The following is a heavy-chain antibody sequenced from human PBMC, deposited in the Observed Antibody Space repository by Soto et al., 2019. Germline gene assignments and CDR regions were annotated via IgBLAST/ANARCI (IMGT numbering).Heavy chain of an antibody. CDR1: GYTFTSYV. J-gene: IGHJ3*02. D-gene: IGHD4-17*01. CDR2: ISAYNGNT. V-gene: IGHV1-18*01. Sequence: ASVKVSCKASGYTFTSYVISWVRQAPGQGLEWMGWISAYNGNTNYAQKLQGRVTMTTDTSTSTAYMELRSLRSDDTAVYYCARDKGYGDYVNAFDIWGQGTMVTVSS. CDR3: ARDKGYGDYVNAFDI.